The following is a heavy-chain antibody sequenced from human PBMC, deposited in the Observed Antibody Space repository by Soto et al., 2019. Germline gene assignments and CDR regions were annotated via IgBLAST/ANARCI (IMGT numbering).Heavy chain of an antibody. J-gene: IGHJ6*02. CDR1: GYTFTSYY. CDR2: INPSGGST. CDR3: ARDVVHIAARLGAYYYYYYGMDV. D-gene: IGHD6-6*01. V-gene: IGHV1-46*01. Sequence: AASVKVSCKASGYTFTSYYMHWVRQAPGQGLEWMGIINPSGGSTSYAQKFQGRVTMTRDTSTSTVYMELSSLRSEDTAVYYCARDVVHIAARLGAYYYYYYGMDVWGQGTTVTVPS.